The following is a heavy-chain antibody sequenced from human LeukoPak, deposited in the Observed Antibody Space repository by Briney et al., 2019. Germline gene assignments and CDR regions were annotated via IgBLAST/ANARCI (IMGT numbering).Heavy chain of an antibody. Sequence: GGSLRLSCAASGFTFSSYWMHWVRQAPGKGLVWVSRINSDGSSTSYADSVKGRLTTSRDNAKNTLYLQMNSLRAEDTAVYYCARRYYYDSSGYNYFDYWGQGTLVTVSS. D-gene: IGHD3-22*01. CDR1: GFTFSSYW. CDR2: INSDGSST. J-gene: IGHJ4*02. CDR3: ARRYYYDSSGYNYFDY. V-gene: IGHV3-74*01.